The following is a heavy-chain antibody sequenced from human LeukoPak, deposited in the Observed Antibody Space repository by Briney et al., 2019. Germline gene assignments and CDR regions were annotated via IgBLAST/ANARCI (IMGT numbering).Heavy chain of an antibody. CDR3: ARQTTVVTQFDY. J-gene: IGHJ4*02. CDR1: GGTFSSYA. Sequence: GASVKVSCKASGGTFSSYAISWVRQAPGQGLEWMGRIIPILGIANYAQKFQGRVTITADKSTSTAYMELSSLRSEDTAAYYCARQTTVVTQFDYWGQGTLVTVSS. CDR2: IIPILGIA. V-gene: IGHV1-69*04. D-gene: IGHD4-23*01.